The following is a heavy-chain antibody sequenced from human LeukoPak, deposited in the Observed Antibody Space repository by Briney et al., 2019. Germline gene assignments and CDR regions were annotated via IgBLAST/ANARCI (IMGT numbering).Heavy chain of an antibody. J-gene: IGHJ5*02. CDR2: IYYNGGT. Sequence: SETLSLTCSVSGASITTYYWSWIRQSPAKGLEWIGYIYYNGGTNYNPSLKSRVAISIDASKNQFSLRLTSVTAADTAVYYCARDKPANYFDPWGQGTLVTVFS. CDR1: GASITTYY. V-gene: IGHV4-59*01. CDR3: ARDKPANYFDP. D-gene: IGHD4/OR15-4a*01.